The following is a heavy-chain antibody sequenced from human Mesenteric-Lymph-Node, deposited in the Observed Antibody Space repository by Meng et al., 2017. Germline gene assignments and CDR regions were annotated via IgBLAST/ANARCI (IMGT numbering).Heavy chain of an antibody. CDR3: ARSRYSIGLDY. CDR1: GFTFSSYW. Sequence: RGESGGGFVSAGGYLRLFGAASGFTFSSYWMHLVRQAPGTGLVWVSRIYSDGSTTSYADSVKGRFTISRDNAQNTLYLQMNSLRAEDAAMYYCARSRYSIGLDYWGQGTLVTVSS. J-gene: IGHJ4*02. D-gene: IGHD6-19*01. CDR2: IYSDGSTT. V-gene: IGHV3-74*01.